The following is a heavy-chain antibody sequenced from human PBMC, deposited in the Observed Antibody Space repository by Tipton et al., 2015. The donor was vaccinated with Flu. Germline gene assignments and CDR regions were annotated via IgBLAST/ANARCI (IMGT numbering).Heavy chain of an antibody. Sequence: TLSLTCSVSGDSIGSGYLWAWNRQSPGRGLEWIGNVHRSGHPYYNTSLKSRVAMSVDTSKNKFSLRLSSVPAADTAVYYCSTRDYSNCVSEPKNWFDPCGQGTLVTVSP. D-gene: IGHD4-11*01. CDR1: GDSIGSGYL. J-gene: IGHJ5*02. V-gene: IGHV4-38-2*01. CDR3: STRDYSNCVSEPKNWFDP. CDR2: VHRSGHP.